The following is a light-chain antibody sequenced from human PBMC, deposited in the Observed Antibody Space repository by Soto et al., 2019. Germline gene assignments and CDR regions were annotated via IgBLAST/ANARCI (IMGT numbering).Light chain of an antibody. CDR2: KAS. CDR1: QSISSW. Sequence: DIQMTQSPSTLSASVGVRVTITCRASQSISSWLAWYQQKPGKAPKLLIYKASSLESGVPSRFSGSGSGTEFTLTISSLQPDDFATYYCQQSGGTFGRGTKVEIK. J-gene: IGKJ1*01. CDR3: QQSGGT. V-gene: IGKV1-5*03.